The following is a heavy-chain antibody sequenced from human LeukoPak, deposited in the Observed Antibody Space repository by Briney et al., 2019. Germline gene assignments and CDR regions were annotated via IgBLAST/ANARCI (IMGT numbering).Heavy chain of an antibody. V-gene: IGHV4-4*07. J-gene: IGHJ3*02. CDR2: IYTSGST. D-gene: IGHD3-9*01. Sequence: SETLSLTCTVSGGSLSSYYWSWLRQPAGKGLEWIGRIYTSGSTNYNPSLKSRVTMSVDTSKNQFSLKLSSVTAADTAVYYCARDLRYFDWLLSDAFDIWGQGTMVTVSS. CDR3: ARDLRYFDWLLSDAFDI. CDR1: GGSLSSYY.